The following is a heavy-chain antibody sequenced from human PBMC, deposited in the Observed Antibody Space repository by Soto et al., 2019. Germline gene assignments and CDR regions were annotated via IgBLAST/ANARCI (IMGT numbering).Heavy chain of an antibody. CDR1: GYTFTSYY. CDR2: INPSGGST. V-gene: IGHV1-46*03. D-gene: IGHD3-3*01. Sequence: ASVKVSCKASGYTFTSYYMHWVRQAPGQGLERMGIINPSGGSTSYAQRFQGRVTMTRDTSTSTVYMELSSLRSEDTAVYYCARPRKSITTPHGPDYYCMDVWGKGTTVTVSS. CDR3: ARPRKSITTPHGPDYYCMDV. J-gene: IGHJ6*03.